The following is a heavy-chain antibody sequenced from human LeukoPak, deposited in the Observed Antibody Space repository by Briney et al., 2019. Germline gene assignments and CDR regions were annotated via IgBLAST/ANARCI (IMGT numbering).Heavy chain of an antibody. V-gene: IGHV1-2*02. CDR1: GYTFTSYD. D-gene: IGHD2-2*02. Sequence: ASVKVSCKASGYTFTSYDINWVRQAPGQGLEWMGWINPNSGGTNYAQKFQGRVTMTRDTSISTAYMELSRLRSDDTAVYYCARAENIVVVPAAIFDPWGQGTLVTVSS. CDR3: ARAENIVVVPAAIFDP. CDR2: INPNSGGT. J-gene: IGHJ5*02.